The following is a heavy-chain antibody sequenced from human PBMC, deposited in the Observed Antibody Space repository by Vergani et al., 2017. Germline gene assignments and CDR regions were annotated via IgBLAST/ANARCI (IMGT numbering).Heavy chain of an antibody. CDR1: GGSISSSSYY. Sequence: QLQLQESGPGLVKPSETLSLTCTVSGGSISSSSYYWGWIRQPPGKGLEWIGSIYYSGSTYYNPSLKSRVTLSVDTSKNQFSLKLSSVTAADTAVYYCAREKYYDYVWGGYRPPPDYWGQGTLVTVSS. V-gene: IGHV4-39*07. D-gene: IGHD3-16*02. J-gene: IGHJ4*02. CDR2: IYYSGST. CDR3: AREKYYDYVWGGYRPPPDY.